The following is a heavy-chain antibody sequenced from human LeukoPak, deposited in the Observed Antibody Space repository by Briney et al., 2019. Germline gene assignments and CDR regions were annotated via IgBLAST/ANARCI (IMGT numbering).Heavy chain of an antibody. Sequence: PGGSLRLSCAASGFTFSNYWMHWVRQAPGKGLVWVSRISSDESITSYADSVKGRFTISRDNAKNTLFLQMNGLRAEDTAVYYCARESLSSGCLSNWGQGTLVTVSS. CDR1: GFTFSNYW. V-gene: IGHV3-74*01. J-gene: IGHJ4*02. CDR2: ISSDESIT. CDR3: ARESLSSGCLSN. D-gene: IGHD6-19*01.